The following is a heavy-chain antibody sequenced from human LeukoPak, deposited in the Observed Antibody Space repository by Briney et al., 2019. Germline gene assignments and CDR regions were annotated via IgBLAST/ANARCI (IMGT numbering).Heavy chain of an antibody. V-gene: IGHV4-59*01. CDR3: ARGFSVWTGYYYSYGLDV. J-gene: IGHJ6*02. Sequence: KPSETLSLTCSVSGGSISNYYWSWIRQPPGMGLEWIGYIYYSGSTDYNPSLKSPVTMSVDTSKNQFSLKLSSVTAADTAVYYCARGFSVWTGYYYSYGLDVWGLGTTVTVSS. CDR2: IYYSGST. CDR1: GGSISNYY. D-gene: IGHD1-1*01.